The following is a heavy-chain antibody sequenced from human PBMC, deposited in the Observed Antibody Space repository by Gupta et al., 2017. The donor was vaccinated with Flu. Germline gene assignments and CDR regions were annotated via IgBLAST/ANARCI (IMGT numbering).Heavy chain of an antibody. D-gene: IGHD3-22*01. V-gene: IGHV3-23*01. CDR2: ISGSGGST. CDR3: AKVHSPMIVVVIRPIFDY. Sequence: EVQLLESGGGLVQPGGSLRLSCAASGFTFSSYAMSWVRQAPGKGLEWVSAISGSGGSTYYAGSVKGRFTISRDNSKNTLYLQMNSLRAEDTAVYYCAKVHSPMIVVVIRPIFDYWGQGTLVTVSS. J-gene: IGHJ4*02. CDR1: GFTFSSYA.